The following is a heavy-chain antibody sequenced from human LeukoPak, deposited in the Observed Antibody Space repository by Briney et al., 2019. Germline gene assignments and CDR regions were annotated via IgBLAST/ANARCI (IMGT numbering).Heavy chain of an antibody. V-gene: IGHV3-66*02. D-gene: IGHD3-9*01. Sequence: GGSLRLSCAASGFTVSSNYMSWVRQAPGKGLEWVSVISSGGSTYYADSVKGRFTISRDNSKNTLYLQMNSLRAEDTAVYYCARDLGYYDILTGYWGQGTLVTVSS. CDR2: ISSGGST. CDR1: GFTVSSNY. CDR3: ARDLGYYDILTGY. J-gene: IGHJ4*02.